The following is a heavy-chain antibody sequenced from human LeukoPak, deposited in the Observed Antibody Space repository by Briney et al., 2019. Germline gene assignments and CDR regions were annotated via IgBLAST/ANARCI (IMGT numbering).Heavy chain of an antibody. J-gene: IGHJ3*02. CDR1: GGSISSNY. CDR3: ARSASSTSRSAFDI. Sequence: SETLSLTCTISGGSISSNYWSWIRQPPGKGLEWIGYCHYSGDTNYNPSLKSRATISVDMSKNQFSLTLNSVTAADTAVYYCARSASSTSRSAFDIWGQGTRVTASS. V-gene: IGHV4-59*13. CDR2: CHYSGDT.